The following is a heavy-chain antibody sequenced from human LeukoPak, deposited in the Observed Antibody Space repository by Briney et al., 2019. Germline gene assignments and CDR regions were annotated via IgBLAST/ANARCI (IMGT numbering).Heavy chain of an antibody. V-gene: IGHV1-2*02. D-gene: IGHD3-16*02. CDR3: ARGMERYDYVWGSYPRGGNFDY. J-gene: IGHJ4*02. CDR2: INPNSGGT. CDR1: GYTFTGYY. Sequence: ASVKVSCKASGYTFTGYYMHWVRQAPGQGLEWMGWINPNSGGTNYAQKFQGRVTMTRDTSISTAYMELSSLRSDDTAVYYCARGMERYDYVWGSYPRGGNFDYWGQGTLVTVSS.